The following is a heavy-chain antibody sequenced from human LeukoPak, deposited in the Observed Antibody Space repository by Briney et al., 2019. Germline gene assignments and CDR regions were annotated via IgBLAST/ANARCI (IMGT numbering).Heavy chain of an antibody. J-gene: IGHJ6*04. CDR2: INPSGGST. CDR1: GYTFTSYY. CDR3: ARDIFRYYGDYLDYYYCGMDV. D-gene: IGHD4-17*01. Sequence: ASVKVSCKASGYTFTSYYMHWVRQAPGQGLEWMGIINPSGGSTSYAQKFQGRVTMTRDTSTSTVYMELSSLRSEDTAVYYCARDIFRYYGDYLDYYYCGMDVWGKGTTVTVSS. V-gene: IGHV1-46*01.